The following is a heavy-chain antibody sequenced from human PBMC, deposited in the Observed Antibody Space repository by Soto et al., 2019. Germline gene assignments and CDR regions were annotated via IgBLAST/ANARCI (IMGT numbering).Heavy chain of an antibody. Sequence: ASVKVSCKASGYTFTGYYMHWVRQAPGHGLEWMGWINPNSGGTNYAQKFQGWVTMTRDTSISTAYMELSRLRSDDTAVYYCARRGGSTATAIPDYYYYGMDVWGQGTTVTVSS. J-gene: IGHJ6*02. D-gene: IGHD2-2*02. CDR2: INPNSGGT. CDR1: GYTFTGYY. V-gene: IGHV1-2*04. CDR3: ARRGGSTATAIPDYYYYGMDV.